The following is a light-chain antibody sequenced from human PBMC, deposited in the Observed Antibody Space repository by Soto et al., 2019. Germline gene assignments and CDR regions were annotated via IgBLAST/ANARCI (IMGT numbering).Light chain of an antibody. J-gene: IGKJ1*01. Sequence: EIVMTQSPATLSVSPGERATLSCRASQSVSRNVAWYQQKPGHAPRLIIHDASTRATGIAVRFSGSGSGTEFTLTISRLQSEDFVVYYCQQYNNWLWTFGQGTKVEIK. CDR2: DAS. V-gene: IGKV3-15*01. CDR3: QQYNNWLWT. CDR1: QSVSRN.